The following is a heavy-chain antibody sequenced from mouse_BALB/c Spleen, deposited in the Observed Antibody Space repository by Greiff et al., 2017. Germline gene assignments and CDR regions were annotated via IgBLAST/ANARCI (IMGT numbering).Heavy chain of an antibody. CDR2: INSNGGST. Sequence: DVKLVESGGGLVQPGGSLKLSCAASGFTFSSYGMSWVRQTPDKRLELVATINSNGGSTYYPDSVKGRFTISRDNAKNTLYLQMSSLKSEDTAMYYCARDTTVVADYWGQGTTLTVAS. J-gene: IGHJ2*01. D-gene: IGHD1-1*01. V-gene: IGHV5-6-3*01. CDR1: GFTFSSYG. CDR3: ARDTTVVADY.